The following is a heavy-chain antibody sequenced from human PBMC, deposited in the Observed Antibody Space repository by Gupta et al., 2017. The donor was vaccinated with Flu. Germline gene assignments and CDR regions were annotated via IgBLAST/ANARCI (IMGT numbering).Heavy chain of an antibody. CDR2: IKQDGSEK. Sequence: SSYWMSWVRQAPGKGLEWVANIKQDGSEKYYVDSVKGRFTISRDNAKNSLYLQMNSLRAEDTAVYYCARTRISPYWYFDLWGRGTLVTVSS. V-gene: IGHV3-7*01. CDR1: SSYW. CDR3: ARTRISPYWYFDL. J-gene: IGHJ2*01.